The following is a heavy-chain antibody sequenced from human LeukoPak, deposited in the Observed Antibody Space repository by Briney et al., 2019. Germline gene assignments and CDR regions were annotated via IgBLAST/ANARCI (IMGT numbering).Heavy chain of an antibody. J-gene: IGHJ4*02. D-gene: IGHD3-22*01. CDR3: ARGLSYDGDDY. V-gene: IGHV1-46*01. Sequence: ASVKVSCKASGYMFSSYYMHWVRQAPGQGLEWMGFINPSGGSTSYAQKFQGRLTMTRDMSTSTVYMELSSLRSEGTAIYYCARGLSYDGDDYWGQGTLVTVSS. CDR2: INPSGGST. CDR1: GYMFSSYY.